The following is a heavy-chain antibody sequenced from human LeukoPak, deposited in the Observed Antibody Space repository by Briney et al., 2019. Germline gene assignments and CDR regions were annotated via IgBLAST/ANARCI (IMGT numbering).Heavy chain of an antibody. V-gene: IGHV4-39*07. Sequence: PSETLSLTCTVSGGSISSSSYYWGWIRQPPGKGLECIGSIYYSGSTYYNPSLKSRVTISVDTSKNQFSLKLSSVTAADTAVYYCARDYDILTGLYYFDYWGQGTLVTVSS. CDR1: GGSISSSSYY. J-gene: IGHJ4*02. CDR3: ARDYDILTGLYYFDY. CDR2: IYYSGST. D-gene: IGHD3-9*01.